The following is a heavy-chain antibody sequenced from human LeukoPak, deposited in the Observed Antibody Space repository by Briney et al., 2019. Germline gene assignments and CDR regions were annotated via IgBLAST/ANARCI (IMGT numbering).Heavy chain of an antibody. Sequence: SETLSLTCSVSGGSISSSSYYWGWIRQPPGKGLEWIGSIYYSGSTYYNPSLKSRVTISVDTSKNQFSLKLSSVTAADTAVYYCARRGPRQQLVESVHNWFDPWGQGTLVTVSS. CDR3: ARRGPRQQLVESVHNWFDP. CDR2: IYYSGST. J-gene: IGHJ5*02. D-gene: IGHD6-13*01. CDR1: GGSISSSSYY. V-gene: IGHV4-39*01.